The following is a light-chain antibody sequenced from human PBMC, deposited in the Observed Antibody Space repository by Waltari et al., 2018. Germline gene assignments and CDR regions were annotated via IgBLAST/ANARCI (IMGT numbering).Light chain of an antibody. V-gene: IGLV2-14*03. CDR1: STDVGSYNY. CDR3: NSHSTTTPVV. Sequence: QSALTQPASVSGSPGQSITLSCTGPSTDVGSYNYVSWYQQYPGKAPQLIIYDVTQRPSGISTRFSGSKSGNTASLTISGLQAEDEADYFCNSHSTTTPVVFGGGTKVTVL. CDR2: DVT. J-gene: IGLJ2*01.